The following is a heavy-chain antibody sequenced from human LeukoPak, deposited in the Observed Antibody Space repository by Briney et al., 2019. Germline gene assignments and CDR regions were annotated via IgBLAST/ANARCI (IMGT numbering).Heavy chain of an antibody. J-gene: IGHJ3*02. CDR2: ISYIGST. CDR1: GGSISSHY. Sequence: SETLSLTCTVSGGSISSHYWSWIRQPPGRGLEWIGYISYIGSTNYNPSLKSRVTISVDTSKNQFSLKLSSVTAADAAVYFCARDPTTVTKGLDIWGQGTMVTVSS. D-gene: IGHD4-17*01. V-gene: IGHV4-59*11. CDR3: ARDPTTVTKGLDI.